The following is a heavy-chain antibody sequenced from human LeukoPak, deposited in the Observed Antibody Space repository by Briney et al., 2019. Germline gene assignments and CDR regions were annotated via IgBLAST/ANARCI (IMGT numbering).Heavy chain of an antibody. V-gene: IGHV3-73*01. J-gene: IGHJ4*02. CDR2: IRSKANSYAT. D-gene: IGHD4-23*01. CDR1: GFTFSGSS. Sequence: GGSLRLSCAVSGFTFSGSSIHWVRQASGKGLEWVGRIRSKANSYATAYAESVKGRFTMSRDDSNNTAYLQMNSLKTEDTAVYYCAAATGPYGGTYDYWGQGTLVTVSS. CDR3: AAATGPYGGTYDY.